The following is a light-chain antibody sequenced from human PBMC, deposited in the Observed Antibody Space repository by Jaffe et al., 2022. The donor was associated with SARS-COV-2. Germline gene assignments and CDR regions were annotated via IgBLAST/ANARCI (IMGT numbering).Light chain of an antibody. CDR1: QTISNY. CDR2: DAS. CDR3: HQRNSWPQT. V-gene: IGKV3-11*01. J-gene: IGKJ1*01. Sequence: DIVLTQSPVTLSLSPGERATLSCRASQTISNYLAWYQQKPGQAPRLLIYDASNRATGIPARFRGSGFGTDFTLTISSLEPEDSAVYYCHQRNSWPQTFGQGTKVEIK.